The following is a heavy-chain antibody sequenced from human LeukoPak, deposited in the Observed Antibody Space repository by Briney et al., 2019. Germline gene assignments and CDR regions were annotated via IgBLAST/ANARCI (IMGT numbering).Heavy chain of an antibody. V-gene: IGHV3-NL1*01. J-gene: IGHJ3*02. CDR1: GFTFSSYG. Sequence: GGSLRLSCAASGFTFSSYGMHWVRQAPGKGLEWVSVIYSGGNTYYADSVKGRFTISRDNSKTTVYLQMDSLRAEDTALYYCASRSPGSSFDIWGQGTMVTVSS. D-gene: IGHD6-6*01. CDR2: IYSGGNT. CDR3: ASRSPGSSFDI.